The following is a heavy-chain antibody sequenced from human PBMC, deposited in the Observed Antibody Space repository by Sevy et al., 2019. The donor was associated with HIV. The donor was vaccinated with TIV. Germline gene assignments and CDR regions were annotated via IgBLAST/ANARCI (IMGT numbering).Heavy chain of an antibody. CDR2: IYQDGSEE. J-gene: IGHJ4*02. CDR1: GFTFSSYR. CDR3: VRAIGAAGSY. Sequence: GGSLRLSCVASGFTFSSYRMSWVRQAPGKGLEWVANIYQDGSEENYVDSVKGRFTISRDNAKNSLNLQMTSLGAEDAALYYCVRAIGAAGSYWGQGTLVTVSS. D-gene: IGHD6-13*01. V-gene: IGHV3-7*01.